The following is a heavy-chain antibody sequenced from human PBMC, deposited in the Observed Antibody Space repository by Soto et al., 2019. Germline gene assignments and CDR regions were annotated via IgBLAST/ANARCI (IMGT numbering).Heavy chain of an antibody. CDR2: IYYSGST. CDR3: ASDSSGSYYFDY. V-gene: IGHV4-59*01. CDR1: GGSISSYY. D-gene: IGHD6-19*01. J-gene: IGHJ4*02. Sequence: QVQLQESGPGLVKPSETLSLTCTVSGGSISSYYWSWIRQPPGKGLEWIGYIYYSGSTNYNPSLKSRVTISVDTSKNQFSLKVSSVTAADTAVYYCASDSSGSYYFDYWGLGTLVTVSS.